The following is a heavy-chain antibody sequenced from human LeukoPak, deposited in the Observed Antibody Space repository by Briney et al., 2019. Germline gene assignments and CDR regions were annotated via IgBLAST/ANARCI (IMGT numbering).Heavy chain of an antibody. D-gene: IGHD4-23*01. CDR2: IRPMNSDV. V-gene: IGHV5-51*01. CDR3: ASRPFETTVVPWDFY. CDR1: GYNFNTYW. Sequence: GESLKISCKGSGYNFNTYWVAWVRQLPGKGLEWMGIIRPMNSDVRYSPSFQGQVTISADRSINTAYLQWSSLTASGTVMYYCASRPFETTVVPWDFYWGQGTQVTVSS. J-gene: IGHJ4*02.